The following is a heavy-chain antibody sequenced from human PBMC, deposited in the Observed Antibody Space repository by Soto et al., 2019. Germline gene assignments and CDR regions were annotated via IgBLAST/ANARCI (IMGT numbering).Heavy chain of an antibody. J-gene: IGHJ5*02. D-gene: IGHD5-18*01. CDR3: ATKLGYSYGLRWFDP. V-gene: IGHV4-34*01. CDR1: GGSFSGYY. Sequence: SETLSLTCAVYGGSFSGYYWSWIRQPPGKGLEWIGEINHSGSTNYNPSLKSRVTISVDTSKNQFSLKLSSVTAADTAVYYCATKLGYSYGLRWFDPWGQGTLVTVSS. CDR2: INHSGST.